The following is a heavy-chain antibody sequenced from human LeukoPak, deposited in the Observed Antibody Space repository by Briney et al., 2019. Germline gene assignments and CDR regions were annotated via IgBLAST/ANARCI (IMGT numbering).Heavy chain of an antibody. CDR3: ARLVGWPYRYYFDY. CDR1: GAFTSSNNYY. Sequence: PSETLSLTCTVSGAFTSSNNYYWGWIRQPPGKGLDWIGNIYYDGSTRDNPSLKSRVTISIDTSKNQFFLKLSSVTAADTAVYYCARLVGWPYRYYFDYWGLGTLIIVSS. J-gene: IGHJ4*02. CDR2: IYYDGST. D-gene: IGHD2-15*01. V-gene: IGHV4-39*01.